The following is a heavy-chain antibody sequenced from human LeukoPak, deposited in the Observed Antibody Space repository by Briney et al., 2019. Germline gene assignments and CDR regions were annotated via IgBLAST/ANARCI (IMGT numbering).Heavy chain of an antibody. D-gene: IGHD3-3*01. CDR3: ARGDPIYDFWSGGDY. Sequence: GGSLRLSCAASGFTFNSYAFNWVRQAPGKGLEWVSYISSSSNVIYYTDSVKGRFTISRDNARNLLSLQMNSLRAEDTAAYYCARGDPIYDFWSGGDYWGQGSLVTVSS. J-gene: IGHJ4*02. CDR2: ISSSSNVI. CDR1: GFTFNSYA. V-gene: IGHV3-48*01.